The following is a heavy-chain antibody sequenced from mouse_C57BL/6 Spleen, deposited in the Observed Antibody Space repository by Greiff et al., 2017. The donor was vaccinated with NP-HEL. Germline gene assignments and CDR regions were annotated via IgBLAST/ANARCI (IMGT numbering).Heavy chain of an antibody. CDR3: TRDDYDKEFAY. CDR2: ISSGGDYI. D-gene: IGHD2-4*01. J-gene: IGHJ3*01. CDR1: GFTFSSYA. V-gene: IGHV5-9-1*02. Sequence: EVNVVESGEGLVKPGGSLKLSCAASGFTFSSYAMSWVRQTPEKRLEWVAYISSGGDYIYYADTVKGRFTISRDNARNTLHLQMSSLKSEDTAMYYCTRDDYDKEFAYWGQGTLVTVSA.